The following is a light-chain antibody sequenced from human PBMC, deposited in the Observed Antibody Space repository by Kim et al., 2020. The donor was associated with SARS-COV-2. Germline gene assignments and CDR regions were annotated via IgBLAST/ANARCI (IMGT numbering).Light chain of an antibody. CDR1: QSILYSPNDKNY. V-gene: IGKV4-1*01. Sequence: DIVMTQSPDSLAVSLGERATINCKSSQSILYSPNDKNYLSWYQQKPGQPPKLLIYWASTRESGVPDRFSGSGSGTDFTLTISSLQAEDVAVYYCHQYFSAPLTVGGGTKVEIK. CDR2: WAS. J-gene: IGKJ4*01. CDR3: HQYFSAPLT.